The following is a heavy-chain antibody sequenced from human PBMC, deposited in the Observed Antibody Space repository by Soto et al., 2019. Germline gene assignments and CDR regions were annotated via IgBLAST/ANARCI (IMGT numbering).Heavy chain of an antibody. CDR3: AREMFSRTWYPGD. V-gene: IGHV4-31*03. Sequence: QVQLQESGPGLVRPSQTLSLTCTVSGGSISSGDYYWSWIRQHPGRGLEWIGYVYYSGITFYNPSLKSRLTISVDTSKNQFYLRLGSVTAADTAVCYCAREMFSRTWYPGDWGQGTLVTVSS. CDR1: GGSISSGDYY. D-gene: IGHD6-13*01. J-gene: IGHJ4*02. CDR2: VYYSGIT.